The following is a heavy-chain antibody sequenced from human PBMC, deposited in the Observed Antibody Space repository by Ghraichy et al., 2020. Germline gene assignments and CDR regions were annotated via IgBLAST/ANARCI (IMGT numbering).Heavy chain of an antibody. V-gene: IGHV4-39*01. J-gene: IGHJ6*02. CDR3: ARHTDSSGWLLRGMDV. CDR1: GGSISSSSYY. Sequence: SQTLSLTCTVSGGSISSSSYYWGWIRQPPGKGLEWIGSIYYSGSTYYNPSLKSRVTISVDTSKNQFSLKLSSVTAADTAVYYCARHTDSSGWLLRGMDVWGQGTTVTVSS. D-gene: IGHD6-19*01. CDR2: IYYSGST.